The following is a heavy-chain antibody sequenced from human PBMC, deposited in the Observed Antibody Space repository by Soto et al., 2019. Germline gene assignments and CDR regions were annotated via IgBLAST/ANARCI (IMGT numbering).Heavy chain of an antibody. V-gene: IGHV4-59*01. CDR3: ARVDMQWLVLDY. J-gene: IGHJ4*02. Sequence: SETLSLTCTVSGGSISSYYWSWIRQPPGKGLEWIGYIYYSGSTNYNPSLKSRVTISVDTSKNQFSLKLSSVTAADTAVYYCARVDMQWLVLDYWGQGTLVTVSS. CDR1: GGSISSYY. CDR2: IYYSGST. D-gene: IGHD6-19*01.